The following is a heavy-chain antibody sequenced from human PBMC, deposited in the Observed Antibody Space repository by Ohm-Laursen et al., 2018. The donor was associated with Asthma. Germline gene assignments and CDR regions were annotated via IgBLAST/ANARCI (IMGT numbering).Heavy chain of an antibody. Sequence: SQTLSLTCTVSGGSISSGGYYWSWIRQHPGKGLEWIGYIYYSGSTYYNPSLKSRVSISVDTSKNQFSLELSSVTAADTAVYYCASGQYSYASGQDYWGQGTLVTVSS. J-gene: IGHJ4*02. D-gene: IGHD3-10*01. CDR2: IYYSGST. CDR3: ASGQYSYASGQDY. V-gene: IGHV4-31*03. CDR1: GGSISSGGYY.